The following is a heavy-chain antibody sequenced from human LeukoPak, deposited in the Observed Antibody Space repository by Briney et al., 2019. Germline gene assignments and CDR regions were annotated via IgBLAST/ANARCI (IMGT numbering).Heavy chain of an antibody. CDR2: IKQDGNEK. CDR1: GSTFRSYW. J-gene: IGHJ2*01. V-gene: IGHV3-7*03. D-gene: IGHD3-3*01. CDR3: ARAAEGIFGVTTIKSYLYCDV. Sequence: PGGSLRLSCIVSGSTFRSYWMSWVRQAPGKGLEWVANIKQDGNEKYYVDSVKGRFTISRDNAKKSVFLQMTSLRADDTVTYCCARAAEGIFGVTTIKSYLYCDVGGRGARVTVS.